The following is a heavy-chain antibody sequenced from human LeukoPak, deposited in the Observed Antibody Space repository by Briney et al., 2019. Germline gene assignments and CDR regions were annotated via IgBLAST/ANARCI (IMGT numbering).Heavy chain of an antibody. J-gene: IGHJ4*02. CDR2: ISSSSSYI. CDR1: GFTFSSYS. Sequence: GGSLRLSCAASGFTFSSYSMNWVRQAPGKGLEWVSSISSSSSYIYYADSVKGRFTISRDNAKNSLYLQMNSLRAEDTAVYYCARDRQWLSGNTYFDYWGQGTLVTVS. D-gene: IGHD6-19*01. CDR3: ARDRQWLSGNTYFDY. V-gene: IGHV3-21*01.